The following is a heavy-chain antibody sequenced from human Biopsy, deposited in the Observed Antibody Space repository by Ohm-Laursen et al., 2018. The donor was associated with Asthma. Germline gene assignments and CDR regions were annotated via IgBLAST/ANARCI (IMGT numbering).Heavy chain of an antibody. CDR3: ARCQVGYSSGWSLLLKKIYYSGMDV. CDR1: GDTFRTSA. J-gene: IGHJ6*02. Sequence: SSVKVSCKTSGDTFRTSAFSWVRQAPGQGLEWLGGIMTVFGTTNYAQKFQGRVTITADESTSTAYMEVTSLRSEDTAIYYCARCQVGYSSGWSLLLKKIYYSGMDVWGQGTAVTVSS. CDR2: IMTVFGTT. D-gene: IGHD6-19*01. V-gene: IGHV1-69*01.